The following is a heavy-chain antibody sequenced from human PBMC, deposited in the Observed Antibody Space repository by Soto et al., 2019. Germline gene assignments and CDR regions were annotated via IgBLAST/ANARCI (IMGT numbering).Heavy chain of an antibody. CDR1: GYTFTSYG. D-gene: IGHD2-2*01. Sequence: QVQLVESGAAVKKTGASVKVSCKASGYTFTSYGISRVRQAPGQGLEWMGWISAYNGNTNYAQKLKGRVTMTTDTSTSITYMELRSLRSDDTAVYYCARDVVPATTDAFDIWGQGTMVTVSS. CDR2: ISAYNGNT. CDR3: ARDVVPATTDAFDI. V-gene: IGHV1-18*01. J-gene: IGHJ3*02.